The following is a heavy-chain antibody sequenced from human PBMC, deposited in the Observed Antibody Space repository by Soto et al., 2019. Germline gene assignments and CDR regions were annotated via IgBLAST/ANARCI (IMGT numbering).Heavy chain of an antibody. J-gene: IGHJ5*02. CDR1: GGSISSGDYY. D-gene: IGHD3-3*01. V-gene: IGHV4-30-4*01. Sequence: SETLSLTCTVSGGSISSGDYYWSWIRQPPGKGLEWIGYIYHAGSTYYNPSLKSRVTISVDTSKNQLSLKLTSVTAADTAIYYCARAVKWDDFWSGSYQLGWIDPWGQGTLVTVSS. CDR2: IYHAGST. CDR3: ARAVKWDDFWSGSYQLGWIDP.